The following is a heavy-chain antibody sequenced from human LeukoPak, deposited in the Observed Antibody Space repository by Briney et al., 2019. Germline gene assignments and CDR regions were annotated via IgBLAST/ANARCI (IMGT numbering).Heavy chain of an antibody. CDR2: VNPNSGGT. Sequence: GASVKVSCKASGYTFTGYYMHWVRQAPGQGLEWMGWVNPNSGGTNYAQKFQGRVTMTRDTSISTAYMELSRLRSDDTGVYYCARWGAIYGSGNDYWGQGTLVTVSS. V-gene: IGHV1-2*02. CDR1: GYTFTGYY. CDR3: ARWGAIYGSGNDY. J-gene: IGHJ4*02. D-gene: IGHD3-10*01.